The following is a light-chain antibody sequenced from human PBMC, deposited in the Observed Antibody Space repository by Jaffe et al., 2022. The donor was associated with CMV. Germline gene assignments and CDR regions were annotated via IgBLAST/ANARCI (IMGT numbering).Light chain of an antibody. CDR2: STS. V-gene: IGLV7-43*01. Sequence: QTVVTQEPSLTVSPGGTVTLTCASSTGAVTSAYYPNWFQQKPGQAPRTLIDSTSNKFSWTPARFSGSLLGGKAALTLSGVQPEDEAEYYCLLYYGGTWVFGGGTKLTVL. CDR3: LLYYGGTWV. J-gene: IGLJ3*02. CDR1: TGAVTSAYY.